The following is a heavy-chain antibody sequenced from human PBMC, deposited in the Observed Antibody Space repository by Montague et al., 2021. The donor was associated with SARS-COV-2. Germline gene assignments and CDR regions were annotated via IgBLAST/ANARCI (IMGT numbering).Heavy chain of an antibody. CDR1: GGSISSSNYY. V-gene: IGHV4-39*02. D-gene: IGHD5-12*01. J-gene: IGHJ3*02. CDR3: ARRGRKLLPVATTIGGFDI. CDR2: IYDSGSI. Sequence: SETLSLTCTVSGGSISSSNYYWDWIRQPPGKGLEWIGSIYDSGSIYYNPSLKGRVTISVDTPKNHFSLKLSSVTAADTAVYYCARRGRKLLPVATTIGGFDIWGQGTMVTVSS.